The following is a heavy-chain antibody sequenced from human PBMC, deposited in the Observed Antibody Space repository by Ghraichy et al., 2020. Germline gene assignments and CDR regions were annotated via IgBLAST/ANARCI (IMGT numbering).Heavy chain of an antibody. V-gene: IGHV3-21*01. CDR3: VRADGSGSFYY. CDR1: GFNLGVYT. CDR2: ISSDSFYI. J-gene: IGHJ4*02. Sequence: GGSLRLSCATSGFNLGVYTMNWLRWAPNKGLEWVASISSDSFYIYYADSVRGRFTISRDNAMNSIYLQMNSLRVEDMAMYYCVRADGSGSFYYWGQGTLVTVSS. D-gene: IGHD3-10*01.